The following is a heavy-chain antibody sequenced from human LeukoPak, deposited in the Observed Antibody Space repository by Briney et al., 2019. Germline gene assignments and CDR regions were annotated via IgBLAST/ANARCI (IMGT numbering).Heavy chain of an antibody. Sequence: PGGSLRLSCAASGFTFSSYGMSWVRQAPGKGLEWVANIKQDGSEKFYVDSVKGRFTISRDNARNSLYLQMNSLRAEDTAVYYCARAAENYGGRFDSWGQGTLVTVSS. J-gene: IGHJ4*02. CDR3: ARAAENYGGRFDS. D-gene: IGHD3-16*01. CDR2: IKQDGSEK. V-gene: IGHV3-7*01. CDR1: GFTFSSYG.